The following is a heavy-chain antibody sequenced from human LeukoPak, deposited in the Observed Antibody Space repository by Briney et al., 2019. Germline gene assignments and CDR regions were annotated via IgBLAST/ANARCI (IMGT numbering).Heavy chain of an antibody. Sequence: GGSLRLSCAASGFTFSSYSMNWVRQAPGKGLEWVSSISTSSSYIYYADSVKGRFTISRDNAKNSLYLQMNSLRAEDTAMYYCARDFRFLDDYWGQGTLVTVSS. CDR3: ARDFRFLDDY. J-gene: IGHJ4*02. CDR2: ISTSSSYI. D-gene: IGHD3-3*01. V-gene: IGHV3-21*01. CDR1: GFTFSSYS.